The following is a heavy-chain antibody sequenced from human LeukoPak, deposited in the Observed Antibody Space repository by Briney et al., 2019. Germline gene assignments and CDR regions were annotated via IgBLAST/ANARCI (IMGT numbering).Heavy chain of an antibody. V-gene: IGHV3-23*01. Sequence: GGSLRLSCAASGFTFRTYAMSWVRQAPGKGLEWVSGIGGNGGGTYADSVKGRFTISRDNSKNTLFLQMNSLRVEDTAVYYCAKGDRNSGWFDWGQGTLAIVSS. CDR3: AKGDRNSGWFD. J-gene: IGHJ4*02. CDR2: IGGNGGGT. CDR1: GFTFRTYA. D-gene: IGHD6-19*01.